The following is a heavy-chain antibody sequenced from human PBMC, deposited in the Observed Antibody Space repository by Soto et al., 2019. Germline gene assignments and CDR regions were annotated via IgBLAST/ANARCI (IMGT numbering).Heavy chain of an antibody. J-gene: IGHJ4*02. Sequence: PGGSLRLSCAASGFTFDDYTMHWVRQAPGKGLEWVARSRDKAHSYTTEYAASVKGRFTISRDDSKNSLYLQMNSLKTEDTAVYYCARRAYCSGGYCAIDFWGQGTLVTVSS. CDR1: GFTFDDYT. D-gene: IGHD2-15*01. CDR2: SRDKAHSYTT. V-gene: IGHV3-72*01. CDR3: ARRAYCSGGYCAIDF.